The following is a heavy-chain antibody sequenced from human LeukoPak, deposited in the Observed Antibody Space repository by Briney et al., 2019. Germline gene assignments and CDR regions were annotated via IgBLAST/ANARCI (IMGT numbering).Heavy chain of an antibody. Sequence: SETLSLTCAVYGGSFSGYYWSWLRQPPGKGLEWIGEINHSGSTNYNPSLKSRVTISVDTSKNQFSLKLSSVTAADTAVYYCARRRYFDWLLYISPFDPWGQGTLVTVSS. CDR2: INHSGST. V-gene: IGHV4-34*01. CDR1: GGSFSGYY. D-gene: IGHD3-9*01. J-gene: IGHJ5*02. CDR3: ARRRYFDWLLYISPFDP.